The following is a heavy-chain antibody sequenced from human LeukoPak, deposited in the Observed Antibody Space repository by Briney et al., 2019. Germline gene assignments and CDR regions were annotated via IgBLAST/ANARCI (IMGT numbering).Heavy chain of an antibody. CDR1: GFTVSSNY. D-gene: IGHD3-3*01. J-gene: IGHJ4*02. CDR3: SSLLRVFY. CDR2: IYSGGST. Sequence: GGSLRLSCAASGFTVSSNYMSWVRQAPGKGLEWVSVIYSGGSTYYADSVKGRFTISRDNAKNTLSLQMNSLRAEDTAVYYCSSLLRVFYWGQGTLVTVSS. V-gene: IGHV3-66*01.